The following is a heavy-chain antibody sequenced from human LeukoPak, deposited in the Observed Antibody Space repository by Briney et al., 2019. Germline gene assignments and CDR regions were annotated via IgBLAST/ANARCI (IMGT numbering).Heavy chain of an antibody. D-gene: IGHD3-10*01. J-gene: IGHJ4*02. V-gene: IGHV3-13*01. CDR2: IGTAGDT. CDR1: GFTFSSYD. CDR3: AREGTDYYGSGSFDY. Sequence: TGGSLRLSCAASGFTFSSYDMHWVRQATGKGLDWVSAIGTAGDTYYPGSVKGRFTISRENAKNSLYLQMNSLRAGDTAVYYCAREGTDYYGSGSFDYWGQGTLVTVSS.